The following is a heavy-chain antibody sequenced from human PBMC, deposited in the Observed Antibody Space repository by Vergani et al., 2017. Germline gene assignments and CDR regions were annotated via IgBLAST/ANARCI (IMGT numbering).Heavy chain of an antibody. CDR2: VSTGTKSQ. CDR3: ARVRIVGAMWFDP. CDR1: GFDFSSYI. V-gene: IGHV3-48*01. D-gene: IGHD1-26*01. Sequence: QLVESGGGWVQPGGSLRLSCVVSGFDFSSYIMNWVRQAPGKGLEWVSFVSTGTKSQSYAESVKGRFTISSDSAKNSLYLQMDSLRAEDTAVYYCARVRIVGAMWFDPWGQGTLVTVSS. J-gene: IGHJ5*02.